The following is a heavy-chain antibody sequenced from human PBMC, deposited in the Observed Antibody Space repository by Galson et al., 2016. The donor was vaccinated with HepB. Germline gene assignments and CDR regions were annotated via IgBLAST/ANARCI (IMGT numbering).Heavy chain of an antibody. Sequence: SVKVSCKASGDTFSRYTISWVRQAPGQGLEWMGGIIPIFGTTDYAQKFQGRITIIADKSTTTAYMDLGSLGFDDTAIYYCARDPGGFGGYFDSWGQGTLVTVSS. CDR3: ARDPGGFGGYFDS. D-gene: IGHD4-23*01. CDR2: IIPIFGTT. J-gene: IGHJ4*02. CDR1: GDTFSRYT. V-gene: IGHV1-69*06.